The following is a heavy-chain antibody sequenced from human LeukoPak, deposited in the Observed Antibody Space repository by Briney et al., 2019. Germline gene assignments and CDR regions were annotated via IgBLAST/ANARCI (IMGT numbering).Heavy chain of an antibody. CDR3: ARHSIAALGNWFDP. J-gene: IGHJ5*02. CDR2: IYTSGST. V-gene: IGHV4-61*02. D-gene: IGHD6-6*01. Sequence: TSETLSLTCTVSGGSISSGSYYWSWIRQPAGKGLEWIGRIYTSGSTNYNPTLKSRVTISVDTSKNQFSLKLSSVTAADTAVYYCARHSIAALGNWFDPWGQGTLVTVSS. CDR1: GGSISSGSYY.